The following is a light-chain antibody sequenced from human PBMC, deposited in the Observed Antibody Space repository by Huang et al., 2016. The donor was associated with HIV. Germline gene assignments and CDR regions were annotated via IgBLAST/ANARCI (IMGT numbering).Light chain of an antibody. CDR2: DAS. V-gene: IGKV3-11*01. Sequence: DIVLTQSPATLSLSPGERATVSCRASQSVSTFLAWYQHKPGQAPRLLSFDASNRDAGGPARFSGTGSGTDFTLTISSREPSDVAVYYCQQHSYWPITFGRGTRLE. CDR1: QSVSTF. J-gene: IGKJ5*01. CDR3: QQHSYWPIT.